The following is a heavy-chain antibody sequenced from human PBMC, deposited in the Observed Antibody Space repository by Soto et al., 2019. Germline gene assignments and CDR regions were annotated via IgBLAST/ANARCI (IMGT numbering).Heavy chain of an antibody. CDR3: ARDYYDTSGYPNTFDM. J-gene: IGHJ3*02. D-gene: IGHD3-22*01. CDR1: GFTFSSYG. CDR2: IWYDGSNK. Sequence: GGSLRLSCAASGFTFSSYGMHWVRQAPGKGLEWVAVIWYDGSNKYYGDSVKGRFTISRDNSKNTVYLQVNSLRAEDTAVYYCARDYYDTSGYPNTFDMWGQGTMVT. V-gene: IGHV3-33*01.